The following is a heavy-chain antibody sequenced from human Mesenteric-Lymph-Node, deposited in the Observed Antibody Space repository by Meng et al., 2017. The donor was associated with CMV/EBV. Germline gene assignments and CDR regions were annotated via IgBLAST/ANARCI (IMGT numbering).Heavy chain of an antibody. CDR2: IKQDGSEK. CDR3: ARVTYCGGDCYPYYYYGMDV. CDR1: GFTFSSYW. J-gene: IGHJ6*02. Sequence: GESLKISCAASGFTFSSYWMSWVRQAPGKGLEWVANIKQDGSEKYYVDSVKGRFTTSRDNAKNSLYLQMNSLRAEDTAVYYCARVTYCGGDCYPYYYYGMDVWGQGTTVTVSS. D-gene: IGHD2-21*01. V-gene: IGHV3-7*01.